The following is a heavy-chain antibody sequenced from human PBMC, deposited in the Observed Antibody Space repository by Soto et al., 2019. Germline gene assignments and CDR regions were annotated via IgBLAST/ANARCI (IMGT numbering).Heavy chain of an antibody. J-gene: IGHJ6*02. CDR2: IYSGGST. V-gene: IGHV3-53*02. D-gene: IGHD6-13*01. CDR3: AREGIAAAGYYDYGMDV. Sequence: EVQLVETGGGLIQPGGSLRLSCAASGFTVSSNYMSWVRQAPGKGLEWVSVIYSGGSTYYADSVKGRFTISRDNSKNALYLQMNSLRAEDTAVYYCAREGIAAAGYYDYGMDVWGQGTTVTVSS. CDR1: GFTVSSNY.